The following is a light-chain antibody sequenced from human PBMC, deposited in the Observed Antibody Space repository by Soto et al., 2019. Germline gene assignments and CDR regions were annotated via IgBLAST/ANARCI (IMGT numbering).Light chain of an antibody. CDR3: QQYNSPPFT. CDR1: QGISTW. Sequence: DIQMTQSPSTLSASIGDRVTITCRASQGISTWLAWYQQKPGIAPNLLIYDASSLQSGVPSRFSGSGSGTEFTLTITRLQPDDFATYYCQQYNSPPFTFGPGTKVDIK. CDR2: DAS. V-gene: IGKV1-5*01. J-gene: IGKJ3*01.